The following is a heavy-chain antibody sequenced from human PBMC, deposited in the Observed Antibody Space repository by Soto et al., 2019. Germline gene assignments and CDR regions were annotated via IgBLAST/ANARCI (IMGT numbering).Heavy chain of an antibody. Sequence: GGSLRLSCAASGFTFTNYDMSWVRQAPGKGLELVSFISGSGSGPYYADSVKGRFTISRDNAENTLYLQMNSLRVEDTAVYYCAKLQRWRTLDYWGKGTLVTVSS. J-gene: IGHJ4*02. V-gene: IGHV3-23*01. CDR1: GFTFTNYD. CDR3: AKLQRWRTLDY. CDR2: ISGSGSGP.